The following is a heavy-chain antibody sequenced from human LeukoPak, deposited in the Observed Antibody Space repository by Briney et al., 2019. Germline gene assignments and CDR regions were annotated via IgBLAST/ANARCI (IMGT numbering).Heavy chain of an antibody. CDR2: IRGDGGST. CDR1: GFTFDDYA. CDR3: AKDIGGYSYAADY. V-gene: IGHV3-43*02. D-gene: IGHD5-18*01. Sequence: PGGSLRLSCAASGFTFDDYAIHWVRQAPGKGLEWVSLIRGDGGSTYYADSVKGRITISRDNNKNSLYLQMNSLRTEDTAFYYCAKDIGGYSYAADYWGQGTLVTVSS. J-gene: IGHJ4*02.